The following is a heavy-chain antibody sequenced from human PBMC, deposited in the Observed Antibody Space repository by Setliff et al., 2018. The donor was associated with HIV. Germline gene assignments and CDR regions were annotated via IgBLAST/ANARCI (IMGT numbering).Heavy chain of an antibody. CDR1: RSTLNSHT. CDR2: IIPILGVA. J-gene: IGHJ6*03. CDR3: VRGVQSPPHYSYYYMDV. V-gene: IGHV1-69*02. Sequence: GASVKVSCKASRSTLNSHTINWVRQAPGQGLDWMGRIIPILGVANYAQRFQGKVTITADKSTSTAYMELTSLRFADTAMYYCVRGVQSPPHYSYYYMDVWGEGTMVTVSS. D-gene: IGHD3-3*01.